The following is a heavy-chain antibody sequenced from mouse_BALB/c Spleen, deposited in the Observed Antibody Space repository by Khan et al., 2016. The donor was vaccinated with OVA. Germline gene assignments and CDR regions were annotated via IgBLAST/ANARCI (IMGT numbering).Heavy chain of an antibody. CDR2: IRLKSNNYAT. CDR3: TPYGNYNN. Sequence: EVKLEVSGGGLVQPGGSMKLSCVASGFTFSNYWMNWVRQSPEKGLEWVAEIRLKSNNYATHYAESVKGRFTISRDDSKSSVYLQMNNLRAEDTGIYYCTPYGNYNNWGQGTLVTVSA. D-gene: IGHD2-10*02. J-gene: IGHJ3*01. CDR1: GFTFSNYW. V-gene: IGHV6-6*02.